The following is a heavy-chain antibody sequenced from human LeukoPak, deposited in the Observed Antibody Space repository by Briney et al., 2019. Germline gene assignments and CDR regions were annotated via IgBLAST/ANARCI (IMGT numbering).Heavy chain of an antibody. V-gene: IGHV1-18*04. CDR1: GYTFTSYY. J-gene: IGHJ4*02. CDR2: ISAYNGNT. D-gene: IGHD2-21*02. Sequence: ASVKVSCKASGYTFTSYYMHWVRQAPGQGLEWMGWISAYNGNTNYAQKLQGRVTMTTDTSTSTAYMELRSLRSEDTAVYYCARALNDFPYYFDYWGQGTLVTVSS. CDR3: ARALNDFPYYFDY.